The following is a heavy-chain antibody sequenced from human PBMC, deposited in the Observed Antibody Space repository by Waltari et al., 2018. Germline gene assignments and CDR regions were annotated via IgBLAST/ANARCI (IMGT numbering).Heavy chain of an antibody. CDR2: SSRSGDNT. Sequence: EVQLVESGGGLVQPGGSLRLSGAASGSTFSDYGMNGVRPAPGKGLEWASHSSRSGDNTYYADSVKGRFTISRDNAKNSLYLQMSSLRAEDTAVYYCARPTSQYSGSSLDSWGQGTLVTVSS. D-gene: IGHD6-6*01. V-gene: IGHV3-48*01. CDR1: GSTFSDYG. CDR3: ARPTSQYSGSSLDS. J-gene: IGHJ4*02.